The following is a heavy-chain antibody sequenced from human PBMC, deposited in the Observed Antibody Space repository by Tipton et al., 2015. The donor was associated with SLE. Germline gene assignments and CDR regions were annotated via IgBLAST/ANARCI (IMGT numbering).Heavy chain of an antibody. V-gene: IGHV3-43*01. CDR1: GFTFDDYT. D-gene: IGHD3-16*01. CDR2: ITWDGYS. J-gene: IGHJ4*02. Sequence: SLRLSCTASGFTFDDYTMHWVRQPPGKGLEWVSLITWDGYSYSAESVKGRFTISRDNNKNSLYLQMDSLRTEDTAFYYCARAIGANYFNFWGQGTLVTVSS. CDR3: ARAIGANYFNF.